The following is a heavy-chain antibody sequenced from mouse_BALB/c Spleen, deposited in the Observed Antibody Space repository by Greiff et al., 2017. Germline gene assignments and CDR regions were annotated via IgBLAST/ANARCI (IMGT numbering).Heavy chain of an antibody. V-gene: IGHV1S135*01. CDR1: GYSFTSYY. CDR2: IDPFNGGT. J-gene: IGHJ2*01. CDR3: ARSDGYYPYFDY. D-gene: IGHD2-3*01. Sequence: VQLQQSGPELMKPGASVKISCKASGYSFTSYYMHWVKQSHGKSLEWIGYIDPFNGGTSYNQKFKGKATLTVDKSSSTAYMHLSSLTSEDSAVYYCARSDGYYPYFDYWGQGTTLTVSS.